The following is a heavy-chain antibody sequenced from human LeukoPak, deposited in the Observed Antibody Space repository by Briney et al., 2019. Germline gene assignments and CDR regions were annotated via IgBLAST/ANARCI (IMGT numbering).Heavy chain of an antibody. CDR2: IYYSGST. V-gene: IGHV4-30-4*01. CDR1: GGSISSGDYY. CDR3: ASGPPDYSNYEYFQH. Sequence: SQTLSLTCTVSGGSISSGDYYWSWIRQPPGKGLEWIGYIYYSGSTYYNPSLKSRVTISVDTSKNQFSLKLSSVTAADTAVYYCASGPPDYSNYEYFQHWGQGTLVTVSS. J-gene: IGHJ1*01. D-gene: IGHD4-11*01.